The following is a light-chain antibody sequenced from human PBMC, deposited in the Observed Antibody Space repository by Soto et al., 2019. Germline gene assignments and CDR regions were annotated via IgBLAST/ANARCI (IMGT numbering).Light chain of an antibody. CDR3: GTWDSSLSAVV. Sequence: QSVLTQPPSFPAPPRQRVTIPGPGATSNIEVNYVYWFQQLPGTAPKLLIYANNKRPSGIPDRCSGSKSGTSATLGITGLQTGDEADYYCGTWDSSLSAVVFGGGTKLTVL. J-gene: IGLJ2*01. V-gene: IGLV1-51*01. CDR1: TSNIEVNY. CDR2: ANN.